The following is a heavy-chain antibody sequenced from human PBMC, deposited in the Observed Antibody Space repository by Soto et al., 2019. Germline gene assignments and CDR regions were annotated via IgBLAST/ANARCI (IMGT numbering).Heavy chain of an antibody. D-gene: IGHD6-6*01. CDR1: GYTFTGYY. V-gene: IGHV1-2*02. CDR3: AKYNSRPAARGGWFDP. CDR2: INPNSGGT. Sequence: ASVKVSCKASGYTFTGYYMHWVRQAPGQGLEWMGWINPNSGGTNYAQKFQGRVTMTRDTSISTAYMELSRLRSDDTAVYYCAKYNSRPAARGGWFDPWGQGTLVTVSS. J-gene: IGHJ5*02.